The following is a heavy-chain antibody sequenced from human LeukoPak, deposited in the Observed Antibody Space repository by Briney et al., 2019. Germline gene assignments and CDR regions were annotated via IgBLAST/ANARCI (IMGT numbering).Heavy chain of an antibody. V-gene: IGHV4-4*02. CDR1: GGSISSSNW. J-gene: IGHJ5*02. CDR3: ARVVVGAIWFGESHHHNWFDP. D-gene: IGHD3-10*01. Sequence: SGTLSLTCAVSGGSISSSNWWSWVRQPPGKGLEWIGEIYHSGSTNYNPSLKSRVTISVDKSKNQFSLKLSSVTAADTAVYYCARVVVGAIWFGESHHHNWFDPWGQGTLVTVSS. CDR2: IYHSGST.